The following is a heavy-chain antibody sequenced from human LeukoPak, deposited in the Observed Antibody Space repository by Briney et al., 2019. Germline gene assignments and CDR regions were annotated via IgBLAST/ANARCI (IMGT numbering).Heavy chain of an antibody. Sequence: GGSLRLSCAASGFTFSTYSMNWVRQAPGKGLEWVSYISGSSSTIYYADSVKGRFTISRDNAKNSLYLQMNSLRAEDTAVYYCARTGQQQPYPCYMDVWGKGTTVTVSS. D-gene: IGHD6-13*01. J-gene: IGHJ6*03. CDR3: ARTGQQQPYPCYMDV. CDR1: GFTFSTYS. CDR2: ISGSSSTI. V-gene: IGHV3-48*04.